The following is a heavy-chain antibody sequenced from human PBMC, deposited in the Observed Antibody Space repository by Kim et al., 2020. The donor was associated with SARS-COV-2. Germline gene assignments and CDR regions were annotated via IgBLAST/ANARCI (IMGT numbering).Heavy chain of an antibody. J-gene: IGHJ4*02. D-gene: IGHD2-15*01. V-gene: IGHV4-39*01. CDR3: ARDNYCSGGSCYPIGDY. Sequence: LKGRVTISVDTSKNQFSLKLSSVTAADTAVYYCARDNYCSGGSCYPIGDYWGQGTLVTVSS.